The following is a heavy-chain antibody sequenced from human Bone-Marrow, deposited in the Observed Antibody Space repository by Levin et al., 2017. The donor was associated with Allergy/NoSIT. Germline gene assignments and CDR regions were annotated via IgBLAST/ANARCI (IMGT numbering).Heavy chain of an antibody. D-gene: IGHD5-12*01. CDR3: AIYSGL. J-gene: IGHJ4*02. CDR1: GFTFSGLW. Sequence: TGGSLRLSCEASGFTFSGLWMHWVRQAPGKGLVWVARINGDGSSTTYADSVKGRFTVSRDNAKSTLYLQMNSLRAEDTAVYYCAIYSGLWGQGTLVTVSS. CDR2: INGDGSST. V-gene: IGHV3-74*01.